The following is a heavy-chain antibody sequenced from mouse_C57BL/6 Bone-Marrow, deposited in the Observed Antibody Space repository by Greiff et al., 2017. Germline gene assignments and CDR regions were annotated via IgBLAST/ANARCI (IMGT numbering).Heavy chain of an antibody. Sequence: VKLVESGAELAKPGASVKLSCKASGYTFTSYWMHWVKQRPGQGLEWIGYINPSSGYTKYNQKFKDKDTLTADKSSSTAYMQLSSLTYEDSAVYYCARYGIYYGYHYYAMDYWGQGTSVTVSS. CDR1: GYTFTSYW. CDR2: INPSSGYT. CDR3: ARYGIYYGYHYYAMDY. D-gene: IGHD2-2*01. J-gene: IGHJ4*01. V-gene: IGHV1-7*01.